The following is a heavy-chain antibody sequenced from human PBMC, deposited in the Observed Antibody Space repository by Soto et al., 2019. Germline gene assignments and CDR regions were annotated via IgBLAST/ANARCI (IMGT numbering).Heavy chain of an antibody. D-gene: IGHD3-9*01. CDR1: GFTFSSYT. CDR2: ITSGSDYI. CDR3: TREHVVTIFRRGQRGSFDN. V-gene: IGHV3-21*01. Sequence: EVQLVESGGGLVNSGGSLRLSCAASGFTFSSYTMNWVRQAPGKGLEWVAFITSGSDYIYHADSVKGRFTISRDDANNSLFLQMSSLRAEDTAVYYCTREHVVTIFRRGQRGSFDNWSQGTLVTVSS. J-gene: IGHJ4*02.